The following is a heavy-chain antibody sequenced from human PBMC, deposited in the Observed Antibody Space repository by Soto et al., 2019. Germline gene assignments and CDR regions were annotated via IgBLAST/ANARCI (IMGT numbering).Heavy chain of an antibody. D-gene: IGHD6-13*01. CDR3: AREVAADGTFREDVFDI. CDR1: GGTFSNHA. CDR2: IIPIFSTT. Sequence: QVHLVQSGAEVKKPGSSVKVSCKAPGGTFSNHAINWVRQAPGQGLEWTGRIIPIFSTTNYAQKLQGRVTMTADESTITAYLELSSLKQDDTAVYYCAREVAADGTFREDVFDIWGQGTLVTVSS. V-gene: IGHV1-69*12. J-gene: IGHJ3*02.